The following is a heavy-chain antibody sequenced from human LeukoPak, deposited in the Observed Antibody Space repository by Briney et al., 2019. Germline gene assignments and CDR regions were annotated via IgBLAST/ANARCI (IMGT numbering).Heavy chain of an antibody. CDR2: ISWDGGST. D-gene: IGHD1-14*01. CDR3: ARNRRDWFDP. CDR1: GFTFDDYT. J-gene: IGHJ5*02. Sequence: GGSLRLSCAASGFTFDDYTMHWVRQAPGKGLEWVSLISWDGGSTYYADSVKGRFTISRDNAKNSLYLQMNSLRAEDTAVYYCARNRRDWFDPWGQGTLVTVSS. V-gene: IGHV3-43*01.